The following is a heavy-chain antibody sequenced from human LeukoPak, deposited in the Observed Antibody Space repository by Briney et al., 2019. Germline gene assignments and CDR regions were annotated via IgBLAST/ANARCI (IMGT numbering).Heavy chain of an antibody. CDR2: IKQDGTDK. Sequence: GGSLRLSCAASGFTFSSYWMSWVRQAPGKGLGWVANIKQDGTDKYYVDSVKGRFTISRDSAKNSLYLQMNSLRAEDTAVYYCARELSDAVGGGGSCYAYWGQGTPVTVSS. V-gene: IGHV3-7*01. CDR3: ARELSDAVGGGGSCYAY. CDR1: GFTFSSYW. J-gene: IGHJ4*03. D-gene: IGHD2-15*01.